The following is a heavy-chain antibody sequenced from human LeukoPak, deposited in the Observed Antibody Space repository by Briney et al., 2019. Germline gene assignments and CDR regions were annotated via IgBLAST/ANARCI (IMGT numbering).Heavy chain of an antibody. CDR1: GGSISSSYYY. Sequence: SETLSLTYTVSGGSISSSYYYWGWIRQPPGKGLEWIGSIYSSGSTYYNPSLKSRVTISVDTSKNQFSLKLTSVTAADTAVYYCARYYGPWGQGTLVTVSS. V-gene: IGHV4-39*01. CDR2: IYSSGST. J-gene: IGHJ5*02. CDR3: ARYYGP. D-gene: IGHD3-3*01.